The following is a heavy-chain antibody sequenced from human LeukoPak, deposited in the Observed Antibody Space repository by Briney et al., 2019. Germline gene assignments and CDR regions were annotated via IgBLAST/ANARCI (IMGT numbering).Heavy chain of an antibody. J-gene: IGHJ4*02. CDR2: ISGGGDST. CDR3: AKSRLGWLKSIDY. Sequence: PGGSLRLSCAVFGSGFPFRNAWMSWVRQAPGKGLEWVSAISGGGDSTYYAESVKGRFTISRDNFKNTLYLQMNSLRAEDTAIYYCAKSRLGWLKSIDYWGQGTLVTVSS. D-gene: IGHD5-12*01. CDR1: GFPFRNAW. V-gene: IGHV3-23*01.